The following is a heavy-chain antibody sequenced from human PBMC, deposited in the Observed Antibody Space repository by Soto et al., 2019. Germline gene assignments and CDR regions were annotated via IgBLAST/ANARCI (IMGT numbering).Heavy chain of an antibody. CDR3: ARESNYGMGV. J-gene: IGHJ6*02. CDR2: IYYSGST. CDR1: GGSISSYY. Sequence: SETLSLTCTVSGGSISSYYWSWIRQPPGKGLEWIGYIYYSGSTNYNPSLKSRVTISVDTSKNQFSLKLSSVTAADTAVYYCARESNYGMGVWGQGPTVTVSS. V-gene: IGHV4-59*01.